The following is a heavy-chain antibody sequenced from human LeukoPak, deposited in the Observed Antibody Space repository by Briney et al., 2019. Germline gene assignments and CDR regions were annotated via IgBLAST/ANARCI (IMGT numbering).Heavy chain of an antibody. CDR1: GFTFSSYE. D-gene: IGHD3-3*01. CDR3: ARDLAIFDYYYGMDV. CDR2: ISSSGSTI. V-gene: IGHV3-48*03. J-gene: IGHJ6*02. Sequence: PGGSLRLSCAASGFTFSSYEMNWVRQAPGKGLEWVSYISSSGSTIYYADSVKGRFTISRDNAKNSLYLQMNSLRAEDTAVYYCARDLAIFDYYYGMDVWGQGTTVTASS.